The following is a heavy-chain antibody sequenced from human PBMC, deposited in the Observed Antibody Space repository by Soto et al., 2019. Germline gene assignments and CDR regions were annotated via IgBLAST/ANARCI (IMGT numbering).Heavy chain of an antibody. CDR1: GYRFTNHG. Sequence: GASVKVSCKASGYRFTNHGISWVRQAPGQGLEWMGWISGNDGKTKYARTFQGRVTMTTDTSTITAYMEMNSLRHDDTAVYYCARDFYPLAYYFDYWGQGTLVTVSS. CDR2: ISGNDGKT. V-gene: IGHV1-18*01. CDR3: ARDFYPLAYYFDY. J-gene: IGHJ4*02.